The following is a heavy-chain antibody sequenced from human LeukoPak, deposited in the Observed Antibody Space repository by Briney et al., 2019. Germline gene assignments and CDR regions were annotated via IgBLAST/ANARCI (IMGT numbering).Heavy chain of an antibody. Sequence: GGSLRLSCAASGFTFSSYWMHWVRQAPGKGLVWVSRINSDGSSTSYADSVKGRFTISRDNAKNTLYLQMNSLRAEDTAVYYCARDRGAYCNGGSCYSRNWFDPWGQGTLVTVSS. CDR2: INSDGSST. CDR3: ARDRGAYCNGGSCYSRNWFDP. D-gene: IGHD2-15*01. J-gene: IGHJ5*02. V-gene: IGHV3-74*01. CDR1: GFTFSSYW.